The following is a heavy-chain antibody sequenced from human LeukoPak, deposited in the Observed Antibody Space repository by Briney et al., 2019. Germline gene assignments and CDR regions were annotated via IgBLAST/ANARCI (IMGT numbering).Heavy chain of an antibody. CDR1: GGSISSGSYY. CDR3: AASLGYYDSSGYSYYYYYYYMDV. Sequence: PSETLSLTCTVSGGSISSGSYYWSWIRQPAGKGLEWIGRIYTSGSTNYNPSLKSRVTISVDTSKNQFSLKLSSVTAADTAVYYCAASLGYYDSSGYSYYYYYYYMDVWGKGTTVTISS. V-gene: IGHV4-61*02. J-gene: IGHJ6*03. CDR2: IYTSGST. D-gene: IGHD3-22*01.